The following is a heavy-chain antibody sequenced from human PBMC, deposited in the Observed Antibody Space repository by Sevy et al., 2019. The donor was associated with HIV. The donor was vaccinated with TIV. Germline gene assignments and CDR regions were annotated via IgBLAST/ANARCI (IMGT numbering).Heavy chain of an antibody. CDR2: IRSKAYGGTT. CDR3: TRDGVVAATGFDY. Sequence: GGSLRLSCTASGFTFGDYAMSWFRQAPGKGLEWVGFIRSKAYGGTTEDAASVKGRFTISRDDSKSIAYLQMNSLKTEDTAVYYCTRDGVVAATGFDYWGQGTLVTVSS. V-gene: IGHV3-49*03. J-gene: IGHJ4*02. CDR1: GFTFGDYA. D-gene: IGHD2-15*01.